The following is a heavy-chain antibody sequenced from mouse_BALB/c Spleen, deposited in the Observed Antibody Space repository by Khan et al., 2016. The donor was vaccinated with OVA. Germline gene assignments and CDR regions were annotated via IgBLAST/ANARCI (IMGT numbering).Heavy chain of an antibody. CDR3: GGVYAMDY. CDR2: ISSGGSYT. V-gene: IGHV5-6*01. J-gene: IGHJ4*01. Sequence: EVELVESGGDLVKPGGSLKLSCAASGFTFSSYGMSWVRQTPDKRLEWVATISSGGSYTYYPDSVKGRFTISRDNAKNTLYLQMSSLKSEDTAMYYCGGVYAMDYWGQGASVTVSS. CDR1: GFTFSSYG.